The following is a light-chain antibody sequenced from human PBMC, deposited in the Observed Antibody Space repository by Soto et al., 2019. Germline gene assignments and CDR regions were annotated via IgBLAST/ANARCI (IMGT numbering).Light chain of an antibody. V-gene: IGKV3-11*01. Sequence: EIVLTQSPATLSLSPGERATLSCRASQSVSSTSLTWLQQKPGQAPRLLIYDASTRATGIPARFTGSGSGTDVTLTITSLEPEDFAVYYCQQRYRWPRTFGQGTRLE. CDR2: DAS. CDR1: QSVSSTS. J-gene: IGKJ2*01. CDR3: QQRYRWPRT.